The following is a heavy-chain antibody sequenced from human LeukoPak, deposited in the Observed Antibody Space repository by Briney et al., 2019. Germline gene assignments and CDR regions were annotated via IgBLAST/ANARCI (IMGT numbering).Heavy chain of an antibody. V-gene: IGHV4-30-4*01. Sequence: SETLSLTCTVSGGSISSGDYSWSWIRQPPGKGLEWIGYIYYSGSTYYNPSLKSRVTISVDTSKNQFSLKLSSVTAADTAVCYCARQKYYYDSSGYYYVYYFDYWGQGTLVTVSS. CDR2: IYYSGST. D-gene: IGHD3-22*01. J-gene: IGHJ4*02. CDR3: ARQKYYYDSSGYYYVYYFDY. CDR1: GGSISSGDYS.